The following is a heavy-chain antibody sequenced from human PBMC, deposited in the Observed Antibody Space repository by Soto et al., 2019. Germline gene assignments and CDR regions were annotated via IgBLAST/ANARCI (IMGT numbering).Heavy chain of an antibody. J-gene: IGHJ6*02. CDR3: ARGMGSYSSSWAYYYYGMDV. CDR1: GITLSNYG. Sequence: VQLVESGGGLVQPGGSLRLSCAASGITLSNYGMHWVRQAPGKGLEWVAVKWYDGSNKYYADSVKGRFTISRDNSKNTLYLQMNSLRAEDTAVYYCARGMGSYSSSWAYYYYGMDVWGQGTTVTVSS. D-gene: IGHD6-13*01. CDR2: KWYDGSNK. V-gene: IGHV3-33*01.